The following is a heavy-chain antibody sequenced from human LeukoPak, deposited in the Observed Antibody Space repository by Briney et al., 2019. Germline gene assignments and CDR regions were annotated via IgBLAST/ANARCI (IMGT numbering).Heavy chain of an antibody. J-gene: IGHJ4*02. CDR1: GFTSSSYE. D-gene: IGHD3-22*01. CDR2: ISSSSSYI. Sequence: PGGSLRLSCAASGFTSSSYEMNWVRQAPGKGLEWVSSISSSSSYIYYADSVKGRFTISRDNAKNSLYLQMNSLRAEDTAVYYCARDLRSDYYDSSGYPGFDYWGQGTLVTVSS. V-gene: IGHV3-21*01. CDR3: ARDLRSDYYDSSGYPGFDY.